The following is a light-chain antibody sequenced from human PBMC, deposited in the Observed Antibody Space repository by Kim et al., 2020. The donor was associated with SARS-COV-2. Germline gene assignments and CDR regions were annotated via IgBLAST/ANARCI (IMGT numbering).Light chain of an antibody. J-gene: IGLJ2*01. Sequence: SGKPLCPLSSGHSNYAIAWHQQQPEKGPRYLMKLNSDGSHSKGDGIPDRFSGSSSGAERYLTISSLQSEDEADYYCQTWGTGIRVFGGGTQLTVL. CDR1: SGHSNYA. CDR3: QTWGTGIRV. V-gene: IGLV4-69*01. CDR2: LNSDGSH.